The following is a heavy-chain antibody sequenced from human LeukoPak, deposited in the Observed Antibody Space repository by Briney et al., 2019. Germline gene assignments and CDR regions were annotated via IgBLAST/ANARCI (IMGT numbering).Heavy chain of an antibody. V-gene: IGHV5-51*01. D-gene: IGHD3-9*01. CDR1: GYSFTNYW. CDR3: ARQEGYYDILTGYYPVRWLDY. J-gene: IGHJ4*02. CDR2: IYPGDSDT. Sequence: GESLKISCEGSGYSFTNYWIGWVRQMPGKGLEWMGIIYPGDSDTRYSPSFQGQVTISADKSISTAYLQWSSLKASDTAMYYCARQEGYYDILTGYYPVRWLDYWGQGTLVTVSS.